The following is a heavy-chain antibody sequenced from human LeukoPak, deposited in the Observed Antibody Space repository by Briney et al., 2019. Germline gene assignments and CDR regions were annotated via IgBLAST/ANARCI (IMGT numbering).Heavy chain of an antibody. Sequence: AASVKVSCKASGSTFTSYYMHWVRQAPGQGLEWMGIIYPSDGSTTYAQDFQGRVTMTRDTSTSTVYMELSSLRSEDTAVYYCARDYKIPQQYCSITSCYLFDYWGQGTLVTVSS. D-gene: IGHD2-2*01. CDR1: GSTFTSYY. V-gene: IGHV1-46*01. CDR2: IYPSDGST. CDR3: ARDYKIPQQYCSITSCYLFDY. J-gene: IGHJ4*02.